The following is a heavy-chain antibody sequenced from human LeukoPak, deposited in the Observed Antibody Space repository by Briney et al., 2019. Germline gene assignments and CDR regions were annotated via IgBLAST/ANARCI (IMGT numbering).Heavy chain of an antibody. V-gene: IGHV1-8*03. CDR2: MNPNSGNT. J-gene: IGHJ4*02. D-gene: IGHD3-3*01. CDR3: ARGPRITIFGVVMEDGAN. CDR1: GYTFTSYD. Sequence: ASVKVSCKASGYTFTSYDINWVRQATGQGLEWMGWMNPNSGNTGYAQKFQGRVTITRNTSISTAYMELSSLRSEDTAVYYCARGPRITIFGVVMEDGANWGQGTLVTVSS.